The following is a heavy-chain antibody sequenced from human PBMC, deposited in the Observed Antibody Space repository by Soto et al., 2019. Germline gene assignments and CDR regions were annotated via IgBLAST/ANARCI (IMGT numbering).Heavy chain of an antibody. Sequence: EVQLLESGGGLVQPGGSLRLSCAASGFTFSSYAMSWVRQAPGKGLEWVSAISGSGGSTYYADSMKGRFTISRDNSKNTLYLQMNSLRAENTAVYYCAKHSRGGGYSGYDLFDYWGQGTLVTVSS. D-gene: IGHD5-12*01. CDR2: ISGSGGST. V-gene: IGHV3-23*01. J-gene: IGHJ4*02. CDR1: GFTFSSYA. CDR3: AKHSRGGGYSGYDLFDY.